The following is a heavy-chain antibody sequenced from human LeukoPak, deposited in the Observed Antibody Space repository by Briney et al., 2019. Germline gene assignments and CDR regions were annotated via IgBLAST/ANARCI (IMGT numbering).Heavy chain of an antibody. Sequence: ASVTVSCKASGYTFTDYYIHWVRQAPGQGPEWMGWINPNSGGTKYAQRFQGSVTMTRDTSISTAYLEVSSLRSDDTAVYYCARDSGDIADYFDYWGQGTLVIVSS. J-gene: IGHJ4*02. V-gene: IGHV1-2*02. CDR1: GYTFTDYY. CDR2: INPNSGGT. CDR3: ARDSGDIADYFDY. D-gene: IGHD5-12*01.